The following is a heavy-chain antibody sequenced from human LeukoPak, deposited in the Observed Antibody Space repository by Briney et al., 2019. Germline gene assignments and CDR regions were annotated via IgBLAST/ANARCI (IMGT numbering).Heavy chain of an antibody. CDR3: ARVLGGPAAGTPGWFDP. D-gene: IGHD6-13*01. V-gene: IGHV3-21*01. CDR2: ISSSSSYI. Sequence: PGGSLRLSCAASGFTFSSYSMNWVRQAPGKGLEWVSSISSSSSYIYYADSVKGRFTISRDNAKNSLYLQMNSLSAEDTAVYYCARVLGGPAAGTPGWFDPWGQGTLVTVSS. J-gene: IGHJ5*02. CDR1: GFTFSSYS.